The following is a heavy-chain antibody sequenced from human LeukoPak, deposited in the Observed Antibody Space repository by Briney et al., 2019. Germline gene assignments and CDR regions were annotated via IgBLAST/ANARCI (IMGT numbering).Heavy chain of an antibody. J-gene: IGHJ6*03. CDR1: GYTFTSYG. CDR2: MNPNSGNT. CDR3: ARFSNGRFLEWSPDYYYYYYMDV. Sequence: GASVKVSCKASGYTFTSYGISWVRQATGQGLEWMGWMNPNSGNTGYAQKFQGRVTITRNTSISTAYMELSSLRSEDTAVYYCARFSNGRFLEWSPDYYYYYYMDVWGKGTTVTVSS. D-gene: IGHD3-3*01. V-gene: IGHV1-8*03.